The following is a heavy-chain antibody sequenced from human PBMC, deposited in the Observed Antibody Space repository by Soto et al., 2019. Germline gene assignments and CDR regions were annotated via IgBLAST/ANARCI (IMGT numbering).Heavy chain of an antibody. V-gene: IGHV1-3*01. D-gene: IGHD2-15*01. J-gene: IGHJ4*02. CDR3: ARDILFAS. Sequence: KFQGRVTITRDTSASTAYMELSSLRSEDTAVYYCARDILFASWGQGTLVTVSS.